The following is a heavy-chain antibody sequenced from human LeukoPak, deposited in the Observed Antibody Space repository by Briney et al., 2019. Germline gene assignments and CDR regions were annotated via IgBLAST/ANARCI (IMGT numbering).Heavy chain of an antibody. J-gene: IGHJ4*02. CDR3: AKDTPLTTYTSGWSSNSFDY. CDR1: GFTFSSFA. CDR2: ITGGSGAK. Sequence: TGGSLRVSCTVSGFTFSSFAMSWVRQAPGKGLEWVSTITGGSGAKYYADSVKGRFTISRDNSKDTMYLQMHSLRAEDTAVYFCAKDTPLTTYTSGWSSNSFDYWGQGTLVAVSS. D-gene: IGHD6-19*01. V-gene: IGHV3-23*01.